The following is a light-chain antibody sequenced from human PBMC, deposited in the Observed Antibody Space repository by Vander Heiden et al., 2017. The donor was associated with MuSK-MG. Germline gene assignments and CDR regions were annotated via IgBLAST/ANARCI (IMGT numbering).Light chain of an antibody. J-gene: IGLJ2*01. V-gene: IGLV1-51*01. Sequence: PISCSGSSSNIGNNYVSWYQQLPGTAPKLLIYDNNKRPSGIPDRFSGSKSGTSATLGITGLQTGDEADYYCGTWDSSLSAWVFGGGTKLTVL. CDR2: DNN. CDR3: GTWDSSLSAWV. CDR1: SSNIGNNY.